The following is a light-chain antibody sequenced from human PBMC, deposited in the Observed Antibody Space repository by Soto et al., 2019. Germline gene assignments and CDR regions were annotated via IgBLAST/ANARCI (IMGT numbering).Light chain of an antibody. V-gene: IGKV3-20*01. Sequence: EIVLTQPPGTLSLSPGERATPSCRASQSVTTSYLAWYQQKPGQAPRLLIYGASSRATGIQDRFSGSVSGTDFTLTISRVEPEDFAVYYCQQYGSSPRLTVGGGTRVEIK. CDR2: GAS. CDR3: QQYGSSPRLT. CDR1: QSVTTSY. J-gene: IGKJ4*01.